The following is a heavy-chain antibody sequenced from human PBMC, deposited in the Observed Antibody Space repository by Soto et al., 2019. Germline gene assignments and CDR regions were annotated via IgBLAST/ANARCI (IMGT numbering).Heavy chain of an antibody. J-gene: IGHJ2*01. Sequence: EVQLVESGGGLIQPGGSLRLSCAASGFTVSSNYMSWVRQAPGKGLEWVSVIYSGGSTYYADSVKGRFTISRDNSKNTLYLQMNSLRAEDTAVYYCARCIVVVPAVPEWYFDLWGRGTLVTVSS. CDR3: ARCIVVVPAVPEWYFDL. V-gene: IGHV3-53*01. CDR2: IYSGGST. CDR1: GFTVSSNY. D-gene: IGHD2-2*01.